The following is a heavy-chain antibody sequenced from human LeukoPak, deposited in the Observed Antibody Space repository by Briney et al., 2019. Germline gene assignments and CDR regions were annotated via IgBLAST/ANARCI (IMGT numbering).Heavy chain of an antibody. V-gene: IGHV4-59*01. CDR1: GGSISSYY. J-gene: IGHJ4*02. D-gene: IGHD5-18*01. CDR3: ARDRTPFSYGLDN. Sequence: SETLSLTCTVSGGSISSYYWSWIRQPPGKGLEWIGYIHYSGSTNYNPSLKSRVTISVDTSKNQFSLKLSSVTAADTAVYYCARDRTPFSYGLDNWGQGTLVTVSS. CDR2: IHYSGST.